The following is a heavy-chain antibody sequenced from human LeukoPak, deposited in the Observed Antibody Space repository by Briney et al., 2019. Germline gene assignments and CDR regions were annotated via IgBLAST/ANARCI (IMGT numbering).Heavy chain of an antibody. Sequence: SQTLSLTCAISGDSVSINSAAWNWIRQSPSRGPEWLGRTYYRSKWYNDYAVSVKSRITINPDTSKNQFSLQLNSVTPEDTAVYYCARGDHSGSYLSLSPHFDIWGQGTMVTVSS. CDR3: ARGDHSGSYLSLSPHFDI. CDR2: TYYRSKWYN. V-gene: IGHV6-1*01. CDR1: GDSVSINSAA. D-gene: IGHD1-26*01. J-gene: IGHJ3*02.